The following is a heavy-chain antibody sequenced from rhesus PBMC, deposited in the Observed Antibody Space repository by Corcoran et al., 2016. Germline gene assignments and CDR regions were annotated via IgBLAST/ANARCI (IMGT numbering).Heavy chain of an antibody. Sequence: QVHLQESGPGVVKPSETLSLTCAVSGGSISDGYRWSWIREPPGKGLEWIGYIYGSSTRTNYNPPPKSRVTISTETSKNQFSFKLSSVTAADTAVYYCAGTGVINTDFDYWGQGVLVTVSS. CDR2: IYGSSTRT. CDR3: AGTGVINTDFDY. J-gene: IGHJ4*01. D-gene: IGHD3-34*01. V-gene: IGHV4S10*01. CDR1: GGSISDGYR.